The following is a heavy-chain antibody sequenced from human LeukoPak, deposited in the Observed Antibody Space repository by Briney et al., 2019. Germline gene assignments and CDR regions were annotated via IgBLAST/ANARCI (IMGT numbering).Heavy chain of an antibody. CDR3: ARGSSYYGMDV. CDR1: GESISSGGYS. Sequence: SQTLSLTCAVSGESISSGGYSWRWIRQPPGKGLEWIGYIYHSGSTYYNPSLKSRVTISVDRSKYQFSLKLSSVTAADTAVYYCARGSSYYGMDVWGQGTTVTVSS. V-gene: IGHV4-30-2*01. J-gene: IGHJ6*02. CDR2: IYHSGST.